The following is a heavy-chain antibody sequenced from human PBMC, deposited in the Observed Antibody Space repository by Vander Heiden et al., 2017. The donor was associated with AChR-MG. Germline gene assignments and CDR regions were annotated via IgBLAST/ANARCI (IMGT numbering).Heavy chain of an antibody. Sequence: QLQLQEAGSGLVKPSQTLSPTCTVPGGSMTTGGYSWTWIRQPPGRGLEWIGYIYHTGSTHYTSSLRSRATISVDRSNNQFSLKLTSVTAADTAVYFCARRNDFWSGSLDYWGQGILVTVSS. CDR2: IYHTGST. D-gene: IGHD3-3*01. CDR3: ARRNDFWSGSLDY. J-gene: IGHJ4*02. CDR1: GGSMTTGGYS. V-gene: IGHV4-30-2*01.